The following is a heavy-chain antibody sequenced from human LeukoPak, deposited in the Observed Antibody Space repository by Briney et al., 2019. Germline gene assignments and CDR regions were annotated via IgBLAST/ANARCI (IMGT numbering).Heavy chain of an antibody. D-gene: IGHD2-2*01. J-gene: IGHJ6*03. V-gene: IGHV1-2*02. CDR2: INPNSGGT. CDR1: GYTFTGYY. CDR3: ASSYCSSTSCSTDYYYYYMDV. Sequence: ASVKVSCKASGYTFTGYYMHWVRQAPGQGLEWMGWINPNSGGTNYAQKFQGRVTMTRDTSISTAYMELSRLRSDDTAVYYCASSYCSSTSCSTDYYYYYMDVWGKGTTVTVSS.